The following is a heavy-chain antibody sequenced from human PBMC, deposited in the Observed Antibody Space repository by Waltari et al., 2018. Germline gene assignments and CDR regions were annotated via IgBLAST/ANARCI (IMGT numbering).Heavy chain of an antibody. Sequence: QVQLQESGPGLVKPSETLSLTCTVSGGSISSHYWSWIRQPPGKGLEWIGYIYYSGSTNYNPSLKSRVTISVDTSKNQFSLKLSSVTAADTAVYYCAREGTTVTSFDYWGQGTLVTVSS. D-gene: IGHD4-17*01. CDR3: AREGTTVTSFDY. CDR2: IYYSGST. V-gene: IGHV4-59*11. CDR1: GGSISSHY. J-gene: IGHJ4*02.